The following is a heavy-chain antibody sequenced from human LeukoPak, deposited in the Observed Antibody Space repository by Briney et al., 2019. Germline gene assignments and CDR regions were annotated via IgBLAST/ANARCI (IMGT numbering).Heavy chain of an antibody. Sequence: PGGSLRLSCAASGFTFSSNAMSWVRQAPGKGLDWVSTITGDTTSTYYADSAKGRFTISRDNSKNTLYLQMNSLRVEDTALYYCARASSGTLDFWGQGALVTVSS. CDR1: GFTFSSNA. V-gene: IGHV3-23*01. CDR3: ARASSGTLDF. D-gene: IGHD6-25*01. J-gene: IGHJ4*02. CDR2: ITGDTTST.